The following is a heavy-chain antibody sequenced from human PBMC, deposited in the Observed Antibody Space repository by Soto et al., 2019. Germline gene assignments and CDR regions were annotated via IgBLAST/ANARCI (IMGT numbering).Heavy chain of an antibody. V-gene: IGHV1-18*01. CDR3: VKDRDSNSWPSRDV. D-gene: IGHD3-22*01. J-gene: IGHJ6*02. Sequence: ASVKVSCKTSGYTFTRNGISWVRQAPGQGPEWMGWISPKSGNIKYAQKFQGRVIMTTDTSTSTAYMELRSLRSDDTAVYYCVKDRDSNSWPSRDVWGPGTTVTVSS. CDR1: GYTFTRNG. CDR2: ISPKSGNI.